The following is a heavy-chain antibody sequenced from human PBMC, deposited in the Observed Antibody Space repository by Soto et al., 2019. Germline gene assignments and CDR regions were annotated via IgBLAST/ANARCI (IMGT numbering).Heavy chain of an antibody. CDR3: AKSGQPPYYCYGMDV. J-gene: IGHJ6*02. Sequence: QGQLVQSGPEVKKPGASVKVSCKTSGYTFSRYGISWVRQAPGQGLEWMGWISGYNGDTNYAQKVQGRVTMTIDTSTYTAYMELRSLTSDDTAIYYCAKSGQPPYYCYGMDVWGQGTTVTVSS. D-gene: IGHD1-26*01. V-gene: IGHV1-18*01. CDR2: ISGYNGDT. CDR1: GYTFSRYG.